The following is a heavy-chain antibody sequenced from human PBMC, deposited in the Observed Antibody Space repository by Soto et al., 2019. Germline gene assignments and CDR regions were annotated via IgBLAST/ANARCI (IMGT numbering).Heavy chain of an antibody. CDR3: ASGAGELQDSGYGFQH. V-gene: IGHV1-69*13. CDR1: GGTFSGYA. D-gene: IGHD5-12*01. J-gene: IGHJ1*01. Sequence: GASVKVSCKASGGTFSGYAISWVRQAPGQGLEWMGGIIPIFGTANYAQKYQGRVTITADESTSTAYMELSSLRSEDTAVYYCASGAGELQDSGYGFQHWGQGTLVTVSS. CDR2: IIPIFGTA.